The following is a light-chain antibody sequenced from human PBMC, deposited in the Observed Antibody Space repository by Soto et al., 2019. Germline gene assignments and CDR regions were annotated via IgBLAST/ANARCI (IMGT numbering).Light chain of an antibody. CDR3: QQYGNSPDT. J-gene: IGKJ4*01. CDR2: FAS. CDR1: QSVSTN. Sequence: VMTQSPATLSVSPGERAALSCRASQSVSTNLAWYQQKPGQPPRLLIYFASTRATAVPARFTAGGSGTEFTLTISSLQSDDLAVYYCQQYGNSPDTFGGGTKVEIK. V-gene: IGKV3-15*01.